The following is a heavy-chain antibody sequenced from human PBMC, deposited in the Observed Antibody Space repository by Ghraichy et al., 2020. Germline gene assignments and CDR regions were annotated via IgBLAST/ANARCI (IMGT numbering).Heavy chain of an antibody. CDR2: IIPIFGTA. Sequence: SVKVSCKASGGTFSSYAISWVRQAPGQGLEWMGGIIPIFGTANYAQKFQGRVTITADESTSTAYMELSSLRSEDTAVYYCARGAGAEVGATPFYQWHAFDIWGQGTMVTVSS. V-gene: IGHV1-69*13. J-gene: IGHJ3*02. CDR1: GGTFSSYA. CDR3: ARGAGAEVGATPFYQWHAFDI. D-gene: IGHD1-26*01.